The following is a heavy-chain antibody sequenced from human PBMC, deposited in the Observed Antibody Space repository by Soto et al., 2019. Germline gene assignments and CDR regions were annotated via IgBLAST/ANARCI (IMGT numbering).Heavy chain of an antibody. Sequence: LSLTCAASGFTFRSYWMSWVRQAPGKGLEWVANIKQDGSEKYYVDSVKGRFTISRDNAKNSLYLQMNSLRAEDTAVYYCASVAGTGGGYYYYMDVWGKGTTVTVSS. J-gene: IGHJ6*03. D-gene: IGHD6-19*01. V-gene: IGHV3-7*01. CDR2: IKQDGSEK. CDR3: ASVAGTGGGYYYYMDV. CDR1: GFTFRSYW.